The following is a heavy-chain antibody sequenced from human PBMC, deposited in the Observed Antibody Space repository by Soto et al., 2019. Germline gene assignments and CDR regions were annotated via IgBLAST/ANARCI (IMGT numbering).Heavy chain of an antibody. CDR3: ATDLMYSPRGSRRYGMDV. J-gene: IGHJ6*02. CDR2: INAGNGNT. V-gene: IGHV1-3*05. CDR1: GYTFTSYA. Sequence: VQLVQSGAEEKKPGASVKVSCQASGYTFTSYAMHCVRQAPGQRLEWMGWINAGNGNTKYSQKFQHRVTIPRDKCASTAYMDMSIMRSEDTAVYYCATDLMYSPRGSRRYGMDVWGQGTTVTVSS. D-gene: IGHD2-21*01.